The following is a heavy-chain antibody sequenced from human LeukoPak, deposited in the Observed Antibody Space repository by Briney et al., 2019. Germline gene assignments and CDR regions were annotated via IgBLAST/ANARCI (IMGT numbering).Heavy chain of an antibody. J-gene: IGHJ4*02. CDR1: GFTFSSYS. D-gene: IGHD3-3*01. CDR3: ARGSGRISIFGVPY. CDR2: ISSDGSNI. Sequence: PGGSLRLSCVASGFTFSSYSMNWVRQAPGKGLEWVSDISSDGSNIKYADSVKGRFTISRDNAKNSLYLQMNSLRAEDTAVYYCARGSGRISIFGVPYWGQGTLVTVSS. V-gene: IGHV3-21*05.